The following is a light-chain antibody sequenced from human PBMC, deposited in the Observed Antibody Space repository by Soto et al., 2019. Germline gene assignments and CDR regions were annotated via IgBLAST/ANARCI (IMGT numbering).Light chain of an antibody. Sequence: SYELTQPPSLSVSPGQTARITCYGDALPKQYAYWYQQKAGQAPVVVIYKDTERPSGIPERFSGSSSGTTVTLTISGVQAEDEADYYCQSADSSGTFVFGTGTKVTVL. V-gene: IGLV3-25*02. CDR1: ALPKQY. CDR3: QSADSSGTFV. CDR2: KDT. J-gene: IGLJ1*01.